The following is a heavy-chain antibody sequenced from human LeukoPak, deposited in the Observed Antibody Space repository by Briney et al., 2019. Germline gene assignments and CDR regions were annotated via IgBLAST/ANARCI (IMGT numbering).Heavy chain of an antibody. Sequence: SETLSLTCTVFGDSVTGYFLNWVRQPPGKGLEWIGHIYKIGTTNYNPSLKSRLTISADTSKNQFSLKLSSVTAADTAVYYCARGMNYWGQGTLVTVSS. CDR2: IYKIGTT. V-gene: IGHV4-59*02. CDR1: GDSVTGYF. CDR3: ARGMNY. J-gene: IGHJ4*02.